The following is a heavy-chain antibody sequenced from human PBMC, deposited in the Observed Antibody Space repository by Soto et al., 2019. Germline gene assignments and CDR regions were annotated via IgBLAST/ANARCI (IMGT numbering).Heavy chain of an antibody. V-gene: IGHV3-30*18. D-gene: IGHD6-25*01. Sequence: LRLSCAASGFTFSSYGMHWVRQAPGKGLEWVAVISYDGSNKYYADSVKGRFTISRDNSKNTLYLQMNSLRAEDTAVYYCAKAQRLGPFDYWGQGTLVTVSS. J-gene: IGHJ4*02. CDR3: AKAQRLGPFDY. CDR1: GFTFSSYG. CDR2: ISYDGSNK.